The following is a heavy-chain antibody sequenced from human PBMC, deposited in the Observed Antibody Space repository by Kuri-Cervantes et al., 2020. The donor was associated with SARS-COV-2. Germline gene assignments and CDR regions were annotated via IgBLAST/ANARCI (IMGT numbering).Heavy chain of an antibody. CDR1: GFTFDDYG. Sequence: GGSLRLSCAASGFTFDDYGMSWVRQAPGKGLEWVSAISGSGGSTYYADSVKGRFTISRDNSKNTLYLQMNSLRAEDTAVHYCAKSSSWYFDYWGQGTLVTVSS. V-gene: IGHV3-23*01. CDR3: AKSSSWYFDY. CDR2: ISGSGGST. J-gene: IGHJ4*02. D-gene: IGHD6-13*01.